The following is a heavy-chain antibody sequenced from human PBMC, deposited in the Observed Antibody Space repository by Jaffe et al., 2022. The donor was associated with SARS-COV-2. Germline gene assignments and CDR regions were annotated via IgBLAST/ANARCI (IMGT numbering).Heavy chain of an antibody. J-gene: IGHJ3*02. CDR3: AKDYYYDSSGYDAFDI. CDR1: GFTFSSYA. V-gene: IGHV3-23*01. D-gene: IGHD3-22*01. Sequence: EVQLLESGGGLVQPGGSLRLSCAASGFTFSSYAMSWVRQAPGKGLEWVSAISGSGGSTYYADSVKGRFTISRDNSKNTLYLQMNSLRAEDTAVYYCAKDYYYDSSGYDAFDIWGQGTMVTVSS. CDR2: ISGSGGST.